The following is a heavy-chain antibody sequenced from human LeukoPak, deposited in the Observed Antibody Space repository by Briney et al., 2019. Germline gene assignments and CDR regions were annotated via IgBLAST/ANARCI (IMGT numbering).Heavy chain of an antibody. J-gene: IGHJ4*01. CDR3: ATHGTYCGGDCYSYF. V-gene: IGHV1-18*01. CDR2: ISPYNGNT. D-gene: IGHD2-21*01. CDR1: GYIFINYG. Sequence: ASVKVSCKASGYIFINYGINWVRQAPGQGLEWMGWISPYNGNTNYAQKLQGRVTMTTDTSTSPAYMELRSLTSDDTAVYYCATHGTYCGGDCYSYFWGHGTLITVSS.